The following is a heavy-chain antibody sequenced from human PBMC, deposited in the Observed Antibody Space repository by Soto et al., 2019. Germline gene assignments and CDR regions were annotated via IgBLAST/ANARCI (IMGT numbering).Heavy chain of an antibody. Sequence: GGSLRLSCAASGGPFSSYAMSWVRQAPGKGLEWVSAISGSGGSTYYADSVKGRFTISRDNSKNTLYLQMNSLRAEDTAVYYCAKDLYYDSSGPSDAFDIWGQGTMVTVSS. CDR3: AKDLYYDSSGPSDAFDI. J-gene: IGHJ3*02. V-gene: IGHV3-23*01. D-gene: IGHD3-22*01. CDR2: ISGSGGST. CDR1: GGPFSSYA.